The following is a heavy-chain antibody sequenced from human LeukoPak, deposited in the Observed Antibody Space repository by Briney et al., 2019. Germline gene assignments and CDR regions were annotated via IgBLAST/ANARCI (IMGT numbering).Heavy chain of an antibody. V-gene: IGHV1-69*05. CDR1: GTTFSSYA. J-gene: IGHJ3*02. CDR3: ARTLITIFGVPYAFDI. CDR2: IIPIFGTA. Sequence: GASVKVSCKASGTTFSSYAISWVRQAPGQGLEWMGGIIPIFGTANYAQKFQGRVTITTDESTSTAYMELSSLRSEDTAVYYCARTLITIFGVPYAFDIWGQGTMVTVSS. D-gene: IGHD3-3*01.